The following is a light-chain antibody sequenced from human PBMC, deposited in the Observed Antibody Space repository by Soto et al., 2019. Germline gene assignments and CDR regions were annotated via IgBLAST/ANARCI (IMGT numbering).Light chain of an antibody. CDR2: AAS. Sequence: AIQMTQSPSSLSASVGDRVTITCRASQGIRNDLGWYQQKPGKAPKLLISAASTLHNGVPSRFSGSGSGTDFTLTISSLQPEDFATYYCLQDDNYPLTFGGGTKVDIK. CDR1: QGIRND. V-gene: IGKV1-6*01. CDR3: LQDDNYPLT. J-gene: IGKJ4*01.